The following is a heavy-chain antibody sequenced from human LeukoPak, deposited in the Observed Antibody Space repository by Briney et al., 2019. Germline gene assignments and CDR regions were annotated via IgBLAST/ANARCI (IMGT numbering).Heavy chain of an antibody. D-gene: IGHD1-26*01. CDR1: GFTFSGSA. J-gene: IGHJ5*02. CDR2: IRSKANSYAT. Sequence: GGSLRLSCAASGFTFSGSAMHWVRQPSGKGLEWVGRIRSKANSYATAYAASVKGRFTISRDDSKNTAYLQMNSLKTEDTAVYYCTRHGATRGYNWFDPWGQGTLVTVSS. CDR3: TRHGATRGYNWFDP. V-gene: IGHV3-73*01.